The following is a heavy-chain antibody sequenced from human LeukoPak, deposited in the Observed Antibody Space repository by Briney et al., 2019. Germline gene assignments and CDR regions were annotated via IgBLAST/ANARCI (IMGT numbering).Heavy chain of an antibody. CDR2: ISSSSSYI. CDR3: ARSPSSSWSAPRNDY. CDR1: GFTFSSYS. V-gene: IGHV3-21*01. D-gene: IGHD6-13*01. J-gene: IGHJ4*02. Sequence: GGSLRLSCAASGFTFSSYSMNWVRQAPGKGLEWVSSISSSSSYIYYADSVKGRFTISRDNAKNSLYLQMNSLRAEDTAVYYCARSPSSSWSAPRNDYWGQGTLVTVSS.